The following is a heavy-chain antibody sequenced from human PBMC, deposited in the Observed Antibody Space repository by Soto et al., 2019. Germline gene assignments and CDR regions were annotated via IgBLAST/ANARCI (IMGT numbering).Heavy chain of an antibody. D-gene: IGHD2-2*01. V-gene: IGHV4-31*03. CDR2: IYYSGST. Sequence: QVQLQESGPGLVKPSQTLSLTCTVSGGSISSGGYYWSWIRQHPGKGLEWIGYIYYSGSTYYNPSRSMRVTISVDTSKDQFSLKLSSVTAADTAVYYCAVSRDGYSMDVWGQGTTVTVSS. J-gene: IGHJ6*02. CDR1: GGSISSGGYY. CDR3: AVSRDGYSMDV.